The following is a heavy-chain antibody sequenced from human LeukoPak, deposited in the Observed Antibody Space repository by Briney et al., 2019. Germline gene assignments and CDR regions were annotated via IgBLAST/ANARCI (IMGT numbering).Heavy chain of an antibody. CDR2: ISSNRGST. CDR1: GFTFSSYA. CDR3: VKGSYDSSGYYQDY. Sequence: GGSLRLSCSASGFTFSSYAMHWVRQAPGKGLEYVSAISSNRGSTYYADSVKGRFTISRDNSKNTLYLQMSSLRAEDTAVYYCVKGSYDSSGYYQDYWGQGTLVTVSS. D-gene: IGHD3-22*01. J-gene: IGHJ4*02. V-gene: IGHV3-64D*09.